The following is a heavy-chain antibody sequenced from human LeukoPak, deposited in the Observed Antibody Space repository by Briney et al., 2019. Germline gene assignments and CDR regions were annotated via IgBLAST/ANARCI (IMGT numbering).Heavy chain of an antibody. Sequence: ASVKVSCEASGYTFTSYYMHWVRQAPGQGLEWMGIINPSGGSTSYAQKFQGRVTMTRDMSTSTVYMELSSLRSEDTAVYYCASPRMYYYDSSGYYTQLDYWGQGTLVTVSS. CDR1: GYTFTSYY. CDR2: INPSGGST. CDR3: ASPRMYYYDSSGYYTQLDY. V-gene: IGHV1-46*01. J-gene: IGHJ4*02. D-gene: IGHD3-22*01.